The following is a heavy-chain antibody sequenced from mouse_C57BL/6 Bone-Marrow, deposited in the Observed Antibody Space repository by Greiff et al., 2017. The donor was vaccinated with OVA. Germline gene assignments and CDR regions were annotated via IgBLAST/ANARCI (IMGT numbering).Heavy chain of an antibody. CDR3: ARHRNYYGSSPGWFAY. V-gene: IGHV5-12*01. J-gene: IGHJ3*01. D-gene: IGHD1-1*01. Sequence: EVKVEESGGGLVQPGGSLKLSCAASGFTFSDYYMYWVRQTPEKRLEWVAYISNGGGSTYYPDTVKGRFTISSDNAKNTLYLQMSRLKSEDTAMYYCARHRNYYGSSPGWFAYWGQGTLVTVSA. CDR1: GFTFSDYY. CDR2: ISNGGGST.